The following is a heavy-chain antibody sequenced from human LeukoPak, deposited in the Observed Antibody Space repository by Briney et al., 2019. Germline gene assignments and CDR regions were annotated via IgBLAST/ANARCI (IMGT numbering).Heavy chain of an antibody. CDR1: GFTFSSYW. V-gene: IGHV3-7*01. Sequence: GGSLRLSCAASGFTFSSYWMSWVRQAPGKGLEWVANIKQDGSEKYYADSVKGRFTISRDNAKNSLYLQMTSLRAEDTAVYYCARDRYGDYFDYWGQGTLVTVSS. D-gene: IGHD4/OR15-4a*01. J-gene: IGHJ4*02. CDR3: ARDRYGDYFDY. CDR2: IKQDGSEK.